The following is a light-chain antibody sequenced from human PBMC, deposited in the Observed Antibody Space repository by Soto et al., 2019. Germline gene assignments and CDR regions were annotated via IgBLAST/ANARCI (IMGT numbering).Light chain of an antibody. J-gene: IGKJ5*01. CDR1: RSVSSY. Sequence: EIVWTQYPGTLSLSRGERATLSCRAGRSVSSYLAWYQQKPGQAPRLLIYDASSRATGIPARFSGSGSGTDFALTISSLEPEDFAVYYCQQRSNWPSITFGQGTRLEIK. V-gene: IGKV3-11*01. CDR3: QQRSNWPSIT. CDR2: DAS.